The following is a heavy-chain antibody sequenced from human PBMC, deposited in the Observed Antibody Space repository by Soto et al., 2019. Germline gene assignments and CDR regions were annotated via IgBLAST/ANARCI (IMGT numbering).Heavy chain of an antibody. Sequence: QVQLVESGGGVVQPGRSLRLSCAASGFTFSSYAMHWVRQAPGKGLEWVAVLSYDGSNKYYADSVKGRFTISRDNSKNTLYLQMNSLRAEDTAVYYCARGQIAANYYGMDVWGQGTTVTVSS. CDR3: ARGQIAANYYGMDV. CDR1: GFTFSSYA. D-gene: IGHD6-25*01. CDR2: LSYDGSNK. V-gene: IGHV3-30-3*01. J-gene: IGHJ6*02.